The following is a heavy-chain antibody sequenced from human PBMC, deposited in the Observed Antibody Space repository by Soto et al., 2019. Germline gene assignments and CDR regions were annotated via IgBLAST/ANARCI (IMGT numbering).Heavy chain of an antibody. CDR1: GFTSGDYA. J-gene: IGHJ6*02. V-gene: IGHV3-49*04. CDR3: TRDTCTNGVCYSMDV. Sequence: PWGSLRLSCTASGFTSGDYAISWVRQAPGKGLEWVGFIRSNAYGGTTEYAASVKGRFTISRDDSKSIAYLQMNSLKTEDTAVYYCTRDTCTNGVCYSMDVWGQGTTVTVSS. D-gene: IGHD2-8*01. CDR2: IRSNAYGGTT.